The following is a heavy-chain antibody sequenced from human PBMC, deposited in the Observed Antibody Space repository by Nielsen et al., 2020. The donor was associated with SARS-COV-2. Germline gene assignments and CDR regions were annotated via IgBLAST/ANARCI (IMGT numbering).Heavy chain of an antibody. CDR2: IYPGDSDT. Sequence: VRQMPGKGLVSMGIIYPGDSDTRYIPSFQGQVTISADKSISTAYLQWSSLKASDTAMSYCARMGCSSTSCYVYPEYFQHWGQGTLVTVSS. D-gene: IGHD2-2*01. J-gene: IGHJ1*01. CDR3: ARMGCSSTSCYVYPEYFQH. V-gene: IGHV5-51*01.